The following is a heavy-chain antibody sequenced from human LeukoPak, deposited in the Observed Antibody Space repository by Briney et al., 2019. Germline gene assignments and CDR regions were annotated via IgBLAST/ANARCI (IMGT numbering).Heavy chain of an antibody. CDR2: IYTSGST. D-gene: IGHD3-22*01. Sequence: SQTLSLTCTVSGGSISSGSYYWSWIRQPAGKGLEWTGRIYTSGSTNYNPSLKSRVTISVDTSKNQFSLKLSSVTAADTAVYYCARDTIRPAWDSSGYYYFDYWGQGTLVTVSS. J-gene: IGHJ4*02. CDR1: GGSISSGSYY. CDR3: ARDTIRPAWDSSGYYYFDY. V-gene: IGHV4-61*02.